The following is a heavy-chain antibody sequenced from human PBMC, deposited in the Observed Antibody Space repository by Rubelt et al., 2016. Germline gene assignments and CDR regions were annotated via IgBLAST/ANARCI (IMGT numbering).Heavy chain of an antibody. CDR3: AARYGMDV. CDR2: IRYDESKK. J-gene: IGHJ6*02. V-gene: IGHV3-30*02. Sequence: GLEWVAFIRYDESKKYYAESVKGRFTISRDNSKNTLYLQMNSLRAEDTAVYYCAARYGMDVWGQGTTVTVSS.